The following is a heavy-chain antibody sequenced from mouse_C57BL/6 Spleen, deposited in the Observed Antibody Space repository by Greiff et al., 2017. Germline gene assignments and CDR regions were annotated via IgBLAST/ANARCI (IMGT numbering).Heavy chain of an antibody. D-gene: IGHD2-2*01. V-gene: IGHV1-52*01. CDR2: IDPSDSET. CDR1: GYTFTSYW. Sequence: QVQLKQPGAELVRPGSSVKLSCKASGYTFTSYWMHWVKPRPIQGLEWIGNIDPSDSETHYNQKFKDKATLTVDKSSSTAYMQLSSLTSEDSAVYYCAREGVTTRFAYWGQGTLVTVSA. J-gene: IGHJ3*01. CDR3: AREGVTTRFAY.